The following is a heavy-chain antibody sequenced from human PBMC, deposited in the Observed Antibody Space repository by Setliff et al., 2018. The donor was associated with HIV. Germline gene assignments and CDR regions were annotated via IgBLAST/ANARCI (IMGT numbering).Heavy chain of an antibody. CDR3: ARGGTYCTNGVCYTHNWFDP. CDR2: MNPDTGYT. D-gene: IGHD2-8*01. V-gene: IGHV1-8*01. CDR1: GYSFLSYD. Sequence: ASVKVSCKASGYSFLSYDISWVRQATGQGLEWMGWMNPDTGYTGFAQKFQGRVTITRNTSISTAYMELSSLRSGDTAVYYCARGGTYCTNGVCYTHNWFDPWGQGTLVTVSS. J-gene: IGHJ5*02.